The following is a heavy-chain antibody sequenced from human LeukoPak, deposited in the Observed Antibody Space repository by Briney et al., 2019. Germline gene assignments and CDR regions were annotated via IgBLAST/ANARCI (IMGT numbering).Heavy chain of an antibody. CDR2: IKQDGSEK. V-gene: IGHV3-7*01. Sequence: SGGSLRLSCAASGFTFSSYWMSWVRQAPGKGLEWVANIKQDGSEKYYVDSVKGRFTISRDNAKNSLYLQMNSLRAEDTAVYYCARVSDQWLARGGFDYWGQGTLVTVSS. D-gene: IGHD6-19*01. CDR1: GFTFSSYW. J-gene: IGHJ4*02. CDR3: ARVSDQWLARGGFDY.